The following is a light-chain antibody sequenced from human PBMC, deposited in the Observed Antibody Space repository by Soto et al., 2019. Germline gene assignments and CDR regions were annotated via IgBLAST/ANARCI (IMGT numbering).Light chain of an antibody. J-gene: IGLJ1*01. CDR3: TSYTSSSTYV. CDR1: SSDVGSYNY. CDR2: DVS. V-gene: IGLV2-14*03. Sequence: QSALTQPASVSGSPGQSITISCTGTSSDVGSYNYVSWYQHHPGKAPKLMIYDVSNRPSGVSKRCSGSKSGNTASLTISGPQYEDEADYYCTSYTSSSTYVFGTGTKLTVL.